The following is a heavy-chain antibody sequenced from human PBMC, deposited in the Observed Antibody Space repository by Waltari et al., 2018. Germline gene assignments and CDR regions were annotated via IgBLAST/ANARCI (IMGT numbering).Heavy chain of an antibody. CDR3: AREGRRDGYPFDY. J-gene: IGHJ4*02. D-gene: IGHD5-12*01. CDR1: GYSLRSGYY. V-gene: IGHV4-38-2*02. CDR2: IYHSGST. Sequence: QVQLQESGPGLVKPSETLSLTCAVSGYSLRSGYYWGWIRQPPGKGLEWIGSIYHSGSTYYNPSLKSRVTISVDTSKNQFSLKLSSVTAADTAVYYCAREGRRDGYPFDYWGQGTLVTVSS.